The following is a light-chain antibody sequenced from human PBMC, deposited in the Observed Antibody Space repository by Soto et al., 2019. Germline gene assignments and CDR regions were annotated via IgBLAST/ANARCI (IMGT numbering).Light chain of an antibody. V-gene: IGKV1-39*01. CDR1: QTISNY. CDR3: QQSYRTRVT. Sequence: DIQMTQSPSSLSASVGDRVTITCRASQTISNYLNWYQQRPGKAPKVLIYAASSLQSGVPSRFSGSGSGTDFTLTISNLQPEDFATYYCQQSYRTRVTFGPGTKVDIK. CDR2: AAS. J-gene: IGKJ3*01.